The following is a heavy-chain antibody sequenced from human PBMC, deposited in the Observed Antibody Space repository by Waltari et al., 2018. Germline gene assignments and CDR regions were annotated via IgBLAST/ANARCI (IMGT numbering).Heavy chain of an antibody. CDR3: ARRGDY. D-gene: IGHD6-25*01. CDR1: GGSISSSNW. Sequence: QVQLQESGPGLVKPSGTLSLTCAVSGGSISSSNWWSWIRQPPGKGLEWIGSIYSGGRTDYNPSLKSRVTISIDTSKNYFSLKLNSVTAADTAVYYCARRGDYWGQGTLVTVSS. V-gene: IGHV4-4*02. CDR2: IYSGGRT. J-gene: IGHJ4*02.